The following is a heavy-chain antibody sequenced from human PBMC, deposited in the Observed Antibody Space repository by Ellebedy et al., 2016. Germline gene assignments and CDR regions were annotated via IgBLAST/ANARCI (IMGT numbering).Heavy chain of an antibody. CDR1: GFTFNTYA. V-gene: IGHV3-30-3*01. J-gene: IGHJ4*02. D-gene: IGHD5-24*01. CDR3: ARDLYRDGYKVFDF. Sequence: GESLKISCAASGFTFNTYAMHWVRQAPGKGLEWVAVISYDGTNKYGGSNKYYADSVKGRFTIYRDDSMNMLYLQMNGLRPEDTAVYYCARDLYRDGYKVFDFWGQGTLVTVS. CDR2: ISYDGTNKYGGSNK.